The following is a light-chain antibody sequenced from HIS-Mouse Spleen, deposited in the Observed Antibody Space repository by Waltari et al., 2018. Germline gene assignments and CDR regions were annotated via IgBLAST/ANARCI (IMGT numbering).Light chain of an antibody. J-gene: IGKJ1*01. Sequence: DIPLTQSTSFLSASVGDKVNITCRASQGISSYLAWYQHKPGQAPKLLIYAASTLQSGVPSRVSGSGSGTEFTLTISSLQPEDFATYYCQQRNSYPPTFGQGTKVEIK. CDR3: QQRNSYPPT. CDR1: QGISSY. V-gene: IGKV1-9*01. CDR2: AAS.